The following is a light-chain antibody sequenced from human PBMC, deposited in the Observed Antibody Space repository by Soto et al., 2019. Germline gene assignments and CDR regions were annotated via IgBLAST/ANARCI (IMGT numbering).Light chain of an antibody. CDR2: KAS. V-gene: IGKV1-5*03. Sequence: DIQMTQSPSTLSASVGDRVTITCRASQSISSWSAWYQQKPGKAPKLLIYKASSLESGVPSRFSGSGSGTEITLTSSSVQPDDFATYCCQQYNSYWTFGQGTKVEIK. CDR3: QQYNSYWT. J-gene: IGKJ1*01. CDR1: QSISSW.